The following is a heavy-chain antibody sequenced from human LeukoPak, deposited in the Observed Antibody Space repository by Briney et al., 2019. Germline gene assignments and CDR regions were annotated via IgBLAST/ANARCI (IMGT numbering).Heavy chain of an antibody. J-gene: IGHJ3*02. Sequence: IPSETLSLTCAVYGGSFSGYYWSWIRQPPGKGLEWIGEINHSGSTNYNPSLKSRVTISVDTSKNQFSLKLSSVTAADTAVYYCARVRREMYCSSTSCHPRPSRAFDIWGQGTMVTVSS. D-gene: IGHD2-2*01. CDR2: INHSGST. CDR3: ARVRREMYCSSTSCHPRPSRAFDI. CDR1: GGSFSGYY. V-gene: IGHV4-34*01.